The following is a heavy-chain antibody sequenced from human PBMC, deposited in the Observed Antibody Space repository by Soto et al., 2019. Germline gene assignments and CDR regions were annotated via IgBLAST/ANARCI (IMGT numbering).Heavy chain of an antibody. CDR3: SRAGNLRFGGSDY. V-gene: IGHV3-21*01. J-gene: IGHJ4*02. D-gene: IGHD3-16*01. CDR2: ISTSSTNI. Sequence: EVQLVESGGGLVKPGGSLRLSCAASGFTFSSYFMNWVRQAPGKGLEWVSSISTSSTNIYYADSMKGRFTISRDNAKNSLYLQMDCLRAEDTAVCFCSRAGNLRFGGSDYWGQGALVTVSS. CDR1: GFTFSSYF.